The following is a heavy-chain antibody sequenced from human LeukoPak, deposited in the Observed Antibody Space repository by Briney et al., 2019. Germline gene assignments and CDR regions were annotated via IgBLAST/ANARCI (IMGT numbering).Heavy chain of an antibody. Sequence: ASVKVSCKASGYTFTGYYMHWVRQAPGQGLEWMGWINPNSCGTNYAQKFRGRVTMTRDTSISTAYMEISRLRSDDTAVYYCARVPTYYYDGSGSKRGPLDYWGQGTLVTVSS. CDR1: GYTFTGYY. J-gene: IGHJ4*02. D-gene: IGHD3-22*01. V-gene: IGHV1-2*02. CDR3: ARVPTYYYDGSGSKRGPLDY. CDR2: INPNSCGT.